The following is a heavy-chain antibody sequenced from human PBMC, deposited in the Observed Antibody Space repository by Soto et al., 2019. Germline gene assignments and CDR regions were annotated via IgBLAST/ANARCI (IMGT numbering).Heavy chain of an antibody. CDR2: ITPYNGKT. V-gene: IGHV1-18*01. D-gene: IGHD2-15*01. J-gene: IGHJ4*02. CDR3: ARVQIVVVVGGTPADY. Sequence: QVQLEQSGAEVKKSGASVKVSCKASGYIFSTHGINWVRQAPGQGLEWMGWITPYNGKTNYAQKFQGRVPMTTETSRKTAYMELRSLRSDDTAVYYCARVQIVVVVGGTPADYWGQGTLVTVSS. CDR1: GYIFSTHG.